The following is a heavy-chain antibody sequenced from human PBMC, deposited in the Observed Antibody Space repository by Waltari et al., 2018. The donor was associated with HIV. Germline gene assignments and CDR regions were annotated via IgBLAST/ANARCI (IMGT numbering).Heavy chain of an antibody. CDR2: IYSGGSR. CDR3: ARDPRSSGYYGMDV. CDR1: GLTVSSNY. Sequence: EVQLVESGGGLIEHGGSLRLSCAASGLTVSSNYMSWGRQAPGKGLEWVSVIYSGGSRYYTDSVKGRFTIARDNSKNTLSLHMNSLGPEDTAVYYCARDPRSSGYYGMDVWGQGTTVTVSS. D-gene: IGHD1-26*01. V-gene: IGHV3-53*01. J-gene: IGHJ6*02.